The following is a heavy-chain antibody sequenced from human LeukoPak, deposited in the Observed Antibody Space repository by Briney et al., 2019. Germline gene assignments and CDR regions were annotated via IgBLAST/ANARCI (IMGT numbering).Heavy chain of an antibody. J-gene: IGHJ3*02. V-gene: IGHV4-4*07. D-gene: IGHD1-1*01. CDR1: GGSISSYY. CDR3: ARDEENWRDDAFDI. Sequence: MTSETLSLTCTVSGGSISSYYWSWIRQPAGKGLEWIGRIYTSGSTNYNPSLKSRVTMSVDTSKNQFSLKLSSATAADTAVYYCARDEENWRDDAFDIWGQGTMVTVSS. CDR2: IYTSGST.